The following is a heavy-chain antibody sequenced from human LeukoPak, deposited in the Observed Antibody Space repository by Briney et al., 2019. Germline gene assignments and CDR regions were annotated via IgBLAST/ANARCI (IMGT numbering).Heavy chain of an antibody. CDR2: ISAYNGNT. V-gene: IGHV1-18*01. D-gene: IGHD6-13*01. J-gene: IGHJ6*03. Sequence: GASVKVSCKASGYTFTSYGISWVRQAPGQGLEWMGWISAYNGNTNYAQKLQGRVTMTTDTSTSTAYMELRSLRSDDTAVYYCARARYSSSWYRSFIRDYYYMDVWGKGTTVTISS. CDR1: GYTFTSYG. CDR3: ARARYSSSWYRSFIRDYYYMDV.